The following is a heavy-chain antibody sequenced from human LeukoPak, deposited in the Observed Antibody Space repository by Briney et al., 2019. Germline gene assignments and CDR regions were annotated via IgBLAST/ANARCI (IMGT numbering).Heavy chain of an antibody. CDR1: GGSFNNSPYY. J-gene: IGHJ6*03. V-gene: IGHV4-39*07. Sequence: SETLSLTCTVSGGSFNNSPYYWGWLRQPPGRGLEWIGTISYSGTTYYNPSLKSRVTISVDKSKKQFSLKLSSVTAADTAVYYCARVLPSGYDILTGYYLYYYYYMDVWGKGTTVTVSS. CDR2: ISYSGTT. D-gene: IGHD3-9*01. CDR3: ARVLPSGYDILTGYYLYYYYYMDV.